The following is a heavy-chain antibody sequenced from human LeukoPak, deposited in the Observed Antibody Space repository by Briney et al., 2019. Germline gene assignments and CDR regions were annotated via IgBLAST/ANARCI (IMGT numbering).Heavy chain of an antibody. Sequence: ASVKVSCKVPGYTLTELSMHWVRQAPGKGLEWMGGFDPEDGETIYAQKFQGRVTMTEDTSTDTAYMELSSLRSEDTAVYYCATSGIAASGTELDYWGQRTLVTVSS. CDR1: GYTLTELS. D-gene: IGHD6-13*01. CDR2: FDPEDGET. CDR3: ATSGIAASGTELDY. J-gene: IGHJ4*02. V-gene: IGHV1-24*01.